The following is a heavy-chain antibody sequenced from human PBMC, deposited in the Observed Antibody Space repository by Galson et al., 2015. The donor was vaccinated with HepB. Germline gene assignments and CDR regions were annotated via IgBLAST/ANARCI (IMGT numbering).Heavy chain of an antibody. CDR3: ARRAGSYGGAFDI. D-gene: IGHD4-23*01. V-gene: IGHV3-23*01. CDR2: ISGSGGST. J-gene: IGHJ3*02. CDR1: GGTFRGYA. Sequence: SLGHSCAASGGTFRGYAMSWARQAPGEGLEWGSAISGSGGSTYYADSVGGRFTISRDNTDNTLYLKVNSLRAEDTAVYFCARRAGSYGGAFDIWGQGTIVTVSS.